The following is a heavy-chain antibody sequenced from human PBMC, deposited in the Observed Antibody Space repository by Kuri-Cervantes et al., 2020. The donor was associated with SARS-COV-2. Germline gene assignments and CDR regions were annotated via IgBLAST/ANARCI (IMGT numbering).Heavy chain of an antibody. J-gene: IGHJ4*02. CDR3: ARAPDDSSGVFDY. V-gene: IGHV3-11*04. D-gene: IGHD3-22*01. CDR1: GFIFSDYY. CDR2: IGPSGTTK. Sequence: GGSLRLSCTASGFIFSDYYMTWIRQAPGKGLEWVSNIGPSGTTKYYADSVKGRFTISRDNAKNSLYLQMSSLRAEDTAVYYCARAPDDSSGVFDYWGQGTLVTVSS.